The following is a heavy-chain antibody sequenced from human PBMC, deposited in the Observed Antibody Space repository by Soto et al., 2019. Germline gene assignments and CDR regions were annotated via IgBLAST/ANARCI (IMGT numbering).Heavy chain of an antibody. CDR2: VNPSGGSA. Sequence: QVQLVQSGAEVKKPGASVKVSCKTSVYIFTAYSMHWVRQAPGQGLESMGVVNPSGGSAHYAQSFEVRATLTRDTSTSTFYLELSSLRSEDTAVYYCAREANCRGGTCDSEYFHPWGQGPLVTDSS. CDR3: AREANCRGGTCDSEYFHP. CDR1: VYIFTAYS. D-gene: IGHD2-15*01. J-gene: IGHJ1*01. V-gene: IGHV1-46*01.